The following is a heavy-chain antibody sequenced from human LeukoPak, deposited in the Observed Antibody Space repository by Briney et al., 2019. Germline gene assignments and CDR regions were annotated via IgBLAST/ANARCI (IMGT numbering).Heavy chain of an antibody. CDR1: GFTFSSFE. CDR2: ISSSGTTI. Sequence: GGSLRLSCAASGFTFSSFEMNWVSQAPGKGLEWVSYISSSGTTIYYADSVKGRFTTSRDNAKNSLYLQMNSLRPEDTAVYYCARADYWGQGALVTVSS. J-gene: IGHJ4*02. V-gene: IGHV3-48*03. CDR3: ARADY.